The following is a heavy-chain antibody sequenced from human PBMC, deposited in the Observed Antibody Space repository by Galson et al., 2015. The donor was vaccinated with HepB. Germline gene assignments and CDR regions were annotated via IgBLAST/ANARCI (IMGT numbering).Heavy chain of an antibody. V-gene: IGHV3-66*02. CDR3: ASWARGFDY. Sequence: SLSLSGEASGFTVSSNYMSWVRQAPGKGLEWVSVIYSGGSTYYADSVKGRFTISRDNSKNTRYLQMNTLRAEDTAVYYCASWARGFDYWGQGTLVTVSS. J-gene: IGHJ4*02. CDR2: IYSGGST. CDR1: GFTVSSNY. D-gene: IGHD3-16*01.